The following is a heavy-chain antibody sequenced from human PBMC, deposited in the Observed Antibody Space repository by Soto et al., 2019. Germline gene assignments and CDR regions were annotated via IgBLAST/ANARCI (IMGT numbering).Heavy chain of an antibody. Sequence: GGSLRLSCAASGFTFSSYAMSWVRQAPGKGLEWVSAISGSGGSTYYADSVKGRFTISRDNSKNTLYLQMNSLRAEDTAVYYCAKFLAQGFHFIAAAGGFDYWGQGTLVTVSS. CDR3: AKFLAQGFHFIAAAGGFDY. D-gene: IGHD6-13*01. CDR2: ISGSGGST. CDR1: GFTFSSYA. V-gene: IGHV3-23*01. J-gene: IGHJ4*02.